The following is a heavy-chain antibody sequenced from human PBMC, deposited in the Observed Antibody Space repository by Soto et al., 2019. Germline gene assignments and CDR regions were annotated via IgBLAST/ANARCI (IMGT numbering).Heavy chain of an antibody. Sequence: ASVKVSCKVSGYTLTELSMHWVRQAPGKGLEWMGGFDPEDGETIYAQKFQGRVTMTEDTSTDTAYMELSSLRSEDTAVYYCATALGWLRPKAFFDYCGQGTLVTVSS. CDR3: ATALGWLRPKAFFDY. CDR1: GYTLTELS. J-gene: IGHJ4*02. V-gene: IGHV1-24*01. D-gene: IGHD5-12*01. CDR2: FDPEDGET.